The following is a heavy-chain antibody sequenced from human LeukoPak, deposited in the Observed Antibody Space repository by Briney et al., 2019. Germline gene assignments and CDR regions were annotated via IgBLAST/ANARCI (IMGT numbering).Heavy chain of an antibody. V-gene: IGHV1-8*01. CDR1: GYTFTSYD. J-gene: IGHJ5*02. CDR2: MNPNSGNT. CDR3: ARTYYYDSSGYYLGGNWFDP. D-gene: IGHD3-22*01. Sequence: ASVKVSCKASGYTFTSYDINWVRQATGQGLEWMGWMNPNSGNTGYAQEFQGRVTMTRDTSISTAYMELSSLRSEDTAVYYCARTYYYDSSGYYLGGNWFDPWGQGTLVTVSS.